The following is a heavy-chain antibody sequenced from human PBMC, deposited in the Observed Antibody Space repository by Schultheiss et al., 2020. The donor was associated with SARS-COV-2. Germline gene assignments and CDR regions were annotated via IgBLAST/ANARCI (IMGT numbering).Heavy chain of an antibody. J-gene: IGHJ6*02. D-gene: IGHD6-13*01. Sequence: ASVKVSCKASGYTFTSYGISWVRQAPGQGLEWMGWINPNSGGTNYAQKLQGRVTMTTDTSTSTAYMELRSLRSDDTAVYYCARVGPDSSSWSPEGYYGMDVWGQGTTVTVSS. V-gene: IGHV1-18*04. CDR3: ARVGPDSSSWSPEGYYGMDV. CDR2: INPNSGGT. CDR1: GYTFTSYG.